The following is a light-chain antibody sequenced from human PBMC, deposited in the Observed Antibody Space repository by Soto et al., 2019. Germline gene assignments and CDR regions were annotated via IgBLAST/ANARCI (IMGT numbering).Light chain of an antibody. CDR2: KAS. J-gene: IGKJ2*01. CDR3: QQYHSLNT. V-gene: IGKV1-5*03. CDR1: QSISSW. Sequence: DIQMTQSPSTLSASVGDRVTITCRASQSISSWLAWYQQKPGKAPKVLIYKASSLDSGVPSRFSGSGSGTEFTLTISSLQPDDFATYYCQQYHSLNTFGQGTKLEI.